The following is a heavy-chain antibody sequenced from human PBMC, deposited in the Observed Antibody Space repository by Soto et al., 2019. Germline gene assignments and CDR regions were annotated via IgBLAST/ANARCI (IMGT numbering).Heavy chain of an antibody. Sequence: PSETLSLTCAVYGGSFSGYYWTWIRQPPGTGLEWIGEINHSGSTNYNPSLKSRVTISVDTSKNQFSLKLTSVIAADTAVYHCARDKITGLFDYWGQGTLVT. CDR1: GGSFSGYY. CDR3: ARDKITGLFDY. J-gene: IGHJ4*02. V-gene: IGHV4-34*01. CDR2: INHSGST. D-gene: IGHD2-8*02.